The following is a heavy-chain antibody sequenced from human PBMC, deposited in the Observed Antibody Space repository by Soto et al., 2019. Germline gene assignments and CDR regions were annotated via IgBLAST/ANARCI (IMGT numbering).Heavy chain of an antibody. CDR3: ARAALPYSSGADAFDI. CDR2: IYYSGST. J-gene: IGHJ3*02. V-gene: IGHV4-31*03. D-gene: IGHD6-19*01. CDR1: GGSISSGGYY. Sequence: SETLSLTCTVSGGSISSGGYYWSWIRQHPGKGLEWIGYIYYSGSTYYNPSLKSRVTISVDTSKNQFSLKLSSVTAADTAVYYCARAALPYSSGADAFDIWGQGTRVTVSS.